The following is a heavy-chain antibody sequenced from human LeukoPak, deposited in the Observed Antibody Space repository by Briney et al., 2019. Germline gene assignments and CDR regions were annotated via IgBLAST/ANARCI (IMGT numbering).Heavy chain of an antibody. Sequence: GGSLRLSCAASGFAFSNYGMNWVRQAPGKGLEWVSGITGSGSTTYYADSVKGRFTISRDNSKNTLYLQMNSPRAEDTAVYYCATVFGLFDYWGQGTLVTVSS. D-gene: IGHD3-10*01. J-gene: IGHJ4*02. CDR1: GFAFSNYG. CDR2: ITGSGSTT. V-gene: IGHV3-23*01. CDR3: ATVFGLFDY.